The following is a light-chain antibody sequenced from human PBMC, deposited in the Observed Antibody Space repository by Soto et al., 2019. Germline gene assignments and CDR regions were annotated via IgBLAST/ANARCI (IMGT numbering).Light chain of an antibody. V-gene: IGLV2-14*01. J-gene: IGLJ3*02. CDR2: EVN. CDR1: NSDISGHNY. Sequence: QSALTQPASVSGSPGQSITIPCTGTNSDISGHNYVSWYQQHPGKAPKLMIYEVNSRPSGVSNRFSGSKSGNTASLTISGLQTEDEADYYCSSYANNQRLFGGGTKVTVL. CDR3: SSYANNQRL.